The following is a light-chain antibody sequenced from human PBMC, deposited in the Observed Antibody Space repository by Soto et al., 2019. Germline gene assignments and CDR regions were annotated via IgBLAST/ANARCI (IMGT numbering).Light chain of an antibody. Sequence: EIVLTQSPGTLSLSPGESATLSCRASQTVSRSYFVWYQQKPGQAPRILIYGASARAPGIPDRFSGTGSGTESTLTISRLEPEDIAVYFCQHFDSSPNFGGGTKVAIK. J-gene: IGKJ4*01. CDR3: QHFDSSPN. CDR1: QTVSRSY. V-gene: IGKV3-20*01. CDR2: GAS.